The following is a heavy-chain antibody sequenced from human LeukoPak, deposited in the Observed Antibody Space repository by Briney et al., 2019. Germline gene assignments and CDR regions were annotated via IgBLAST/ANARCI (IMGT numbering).Heavy chain of an antibody. CDR3: ATSAVAGTVGYHHYYMDV. CDR2: IYTSGKT. CDR1: GGSISRYY. V-gene: IGHV4-4*07. D-gene: IGHD6-13*01. J-gene: IGHJ6*03. Sequence: SETLSLTCTLSGGSISRYYWSWIRQPAGKGLEWIGRIYTSGKTNYNPPLKSRVTMSLDTSKNQLSLKLHSVTAADTAVYYCATSAVAGTVGYHHYYMDVWDKGPTVPVSS.